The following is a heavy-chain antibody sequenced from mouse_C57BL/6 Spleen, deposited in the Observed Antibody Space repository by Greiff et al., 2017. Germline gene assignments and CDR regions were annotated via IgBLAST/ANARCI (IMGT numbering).Heavy chain of an antibody. CDR1: GFTFSDAW. D-gene: IGHD2-12*01. CDR2: IRNKANNHAT. Sequence: EVQVVESGGGLVQPGGSMKLSCAASGFTFSDAWMDWVRQSPEKGLEWVAEIRNKANNHATYYAESVKGRFTISRDDSKSSVYLQMNSLRAEDTGIYYCTRGPFTTGFDYWGQGTTLTVSS. V-gene: IGHV6-6*01. J-gene: IGHJ2*01. CDR3: TRGPFTTGFDY.